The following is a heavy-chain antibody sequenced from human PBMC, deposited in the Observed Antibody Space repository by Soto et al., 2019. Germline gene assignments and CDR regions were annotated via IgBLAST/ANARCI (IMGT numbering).Heavy chain of an antibody. CDR3: ARDQNGSPHFDY. J-gene: IGHJ4*02. D-gene: IGHD1-26*01. V-gene: IGHV4-59*01. Sequence: LETLSLTCTVAGASSSSFYWSCIRQPPGKGLEWIGYIFHSGSTNYNPSLKSRATISVDTSKNLFSLKLSSVTAADTAVYYCARDQNGSPHFDYWGQGTLVTVSS. CDR2: IFHSGST. CDR1: GASSSSFY.